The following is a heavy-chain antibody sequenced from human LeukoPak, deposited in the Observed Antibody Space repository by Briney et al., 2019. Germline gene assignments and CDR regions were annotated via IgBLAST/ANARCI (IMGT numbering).Heavy chain of an antibody. CDR3: ARECPNTGGGFDY. D-gene: IGHD2/OR15-2a*01. CDR2: MSGSGILI. V-gene: IGHV3-11*01. Sequence: GGSLRLSCTASGFTFSDYYMGWIRQAPGKGLEWLSYMSGSGILIHYADSVKGRFTISRDNAKRSLYLQMNSLRVEDTAVYYCARECPNTGGGFDYWGQGTLVTVSS. J-gene: IGHJ4*02. CDR1: GFTFSDYY.